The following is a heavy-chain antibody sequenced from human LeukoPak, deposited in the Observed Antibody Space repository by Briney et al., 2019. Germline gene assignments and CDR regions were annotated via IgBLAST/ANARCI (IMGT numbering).Heavy chain of an antibody. J-gene: IGHJ4*02. CDR2: ITTSDGNT. D-gene: IGHD7-27*01. Sequence: GGSLRLSCAASGFTFSSYTMSWVRQAPGKGLEWVSTITTSDGNTYYADSVKGRFTVSRDNSKNTLYLQTNSLRAEDTAVYYCAKDGGLWVSAHWGDSWGRGTLVTVSS. CDR1: GFTFSSYT. CDR3: AKDGGLWVSAHWGDS. V-gene: IGHV3-23*01.